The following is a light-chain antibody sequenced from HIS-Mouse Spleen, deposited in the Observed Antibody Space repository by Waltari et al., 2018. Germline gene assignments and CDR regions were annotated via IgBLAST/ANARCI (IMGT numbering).Light chain of an antibody. J-gene: IGLJ2*01. CDR2: EGS. CDR1: SSDVGSYNL. CDR3: CSYAGSSPYVV. V-gene: IGLV2-23*01. Sequence: QSALTQPASVSGSPGQSITISCPGISSDVGSYNLVSWYQQHPGKAPKLMIYEGSKRPSGVSNRFSGSKSGNTASLTISGLQAEDEADYYCCSYAGSSPYVVFGGGTKLTVL.